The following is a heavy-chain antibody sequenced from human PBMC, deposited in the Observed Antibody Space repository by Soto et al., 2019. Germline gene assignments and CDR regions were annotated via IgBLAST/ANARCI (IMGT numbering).Heavy chain of an antibody. CDR1: GLSVTANY. J-gene: IGHJ3*02. V-gene: IGHV3-53*01. CDR2: IYRGGGT. D-gene: IGHD5-18*01. Sequence: EVQLVESGGGLIQPGGSLRLICAASGLSVTANYMTWVRQAPGKGLEWLSIIYRGGGTYYADSLKGRAIISRDGSRNMVFLQMNSLTAEDAGVYYCARRDDSETFDIWGRGTAVTVS. CDR3: ARRDDSETFDI.